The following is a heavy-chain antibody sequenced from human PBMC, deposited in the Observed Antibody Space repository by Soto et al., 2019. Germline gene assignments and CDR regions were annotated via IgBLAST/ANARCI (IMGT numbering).Heavy chain of an antibody. Sequence: GGSLRLSCAASGFSFSHNYMNWIRQVPGKGLEWLSYISGSSSDTNYADSVRGRFTISRDNAKNSLYLQMNSLRVEDTGVYYCVKEARLADVWGQGTTVTVSS. CDR1: GFSFSHNY. CDR2: ISGSSSDT. J-gene: IGHJ6*02. V-gene: IGHV3-11*06. CDR3: VKEARLADV. D-gene: IGHD6-25*01.